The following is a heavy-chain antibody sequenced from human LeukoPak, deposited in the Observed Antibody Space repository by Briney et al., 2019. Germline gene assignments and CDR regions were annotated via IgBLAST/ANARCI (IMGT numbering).Heavy chain of an antibody. J-gene: IGHJ4*02. D-gene: IGHD4-17*01. CDR1: GGSFSGYY. Sequence: SETLSLTCAVYGGSFSGYYWSWIRQPPGKGLEWIGEINHSGSTNYNPSLKSRVTISVDTSKNQFSLKLSSVTAADTAVYYCAREPPLDYGDYVGIFDYWGQGTLVTVSS. CDR2: INHSGST. V-gene: IGHV4-34*01. CDR3: AREPPLDYGDYVGIFDY.